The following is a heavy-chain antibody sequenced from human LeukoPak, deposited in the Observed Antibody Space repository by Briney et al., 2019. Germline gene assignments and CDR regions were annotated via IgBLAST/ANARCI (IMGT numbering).Heavy chain of an antibody. J-gene: IGHJ4*02. CDR3: AKDPLGIDDHYFDY. V-gene: IGHV3-23*01. CDR2: ISGSGGST. CDR1: GFTFSSYA. D-gene: IGHD7-27*01. Sequence: EGSLRLSCAASGFTFSSYAMSWVRQAPGKGLEWVSAISGSGGSTYYADSVKGRFTISRDNSKNTLYLQMNSLRAEDTAVYYCAKDPLGIDDHYFDYWGQGTLVTVSS.